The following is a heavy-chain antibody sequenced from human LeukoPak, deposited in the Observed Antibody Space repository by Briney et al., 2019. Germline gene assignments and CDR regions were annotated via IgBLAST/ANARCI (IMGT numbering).Heavy chain of an antibody. CDR2: ISGSGGST. Sequence: GGSLRLSCAASGFTFSSYAMSWVRQAPGKGLEWVSAISGSGGSTYYADSVKGRFTISRDDSKNTLYLQMNSLRAEDTAVYYCAKAPLGYCSSTSCYTPWDYWGQGTLVTVSS. CDR3: AKAPLGYCSSTSCYTPWDY. D-gene: IGHD2-2*02. CDR1: GFTFSSYA. J-gene: IGHJ4*02. V-gene: IGHV3-23*01.